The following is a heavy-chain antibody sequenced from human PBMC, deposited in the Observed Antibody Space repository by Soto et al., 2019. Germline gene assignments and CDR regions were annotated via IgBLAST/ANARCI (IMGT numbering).Heavy chain of an antibody. J-gene: IGHJ4*02. V-gene: IGHV4-34*01. D-gene: IGHD3-22*01. CDR3: ARGYYYDSSGYVEL. Sequence: SETLSLTCAVYGGSFSGYYWSWIRQPPGKGLEWIGEINHSGSTNYNPSLKSRVTISVDTSKNQFSLKLSSVTAADTAVYYCARGYYYDSSGYVELWGQGTLVTVSS. CDR1: GGSFSGYY. CDR2: INHSGST.